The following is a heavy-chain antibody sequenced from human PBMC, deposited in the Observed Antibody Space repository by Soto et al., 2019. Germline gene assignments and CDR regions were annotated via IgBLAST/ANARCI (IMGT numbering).Heavy chain of an antibody. CDR3: SRIGPGPATRWLLGY. J-gene: IGHJ4*02. V-gene: IGHV3-49*04. Sequence: GGSLRLSCAPSGFDFGDYDLGWVRQGPGRGLEWVAFIRAKRAGGTAEYAASVKDRFTLSRDRSESLAYLQLNSLHVQHPGLYYCSRIGPGPATRWLLGYWGQGAPLTVSS. CDR2: IRAKRAGGTA. CDR1: GFDFGDYD. D-gene: IGHD5-18*01.